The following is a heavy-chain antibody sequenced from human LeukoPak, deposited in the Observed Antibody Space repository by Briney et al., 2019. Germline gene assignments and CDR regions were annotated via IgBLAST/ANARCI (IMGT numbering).Heavy chain of an antibody. CDR1: GFTFSSYA. CDR3: AKGDTAMAGYFDY. D-gene: IGHD5-18*01. CDR2: ISYDGSNK. V-gene: IGHV3-30*04. J-gene: IGHJ4*02. Sequence: PGGSPRLSCAASGFTFSSYAMHWVRQAPGKGLEWVAVISYDGSNKYYADSVKGRFTISRDNSKNTLYLQMNSLRAEDTAVYYCAKGDTAMAGYFDYWGQGTLVTVSS.